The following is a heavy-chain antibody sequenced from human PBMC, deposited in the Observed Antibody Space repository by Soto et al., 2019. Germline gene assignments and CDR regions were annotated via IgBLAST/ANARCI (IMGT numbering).Heavy chain of an antibody. D-gene: IGHD3-22*01. Sequence: SVKVSCKASGGTFSSYTVSWVLQAPGQGLEWMGRIIPILGIANYAQKFQGRVTITADKSTSTAYMELSSLRSEDTAVYYCARVMGIVVVIPDAFDIWGQGTMVTVSS. CDR3: ARVMGIVVVIPDAFDI. V-gene: IGHV1-69*02. J-gene: IGHJ3*02. CDR1: GGTFSSYT. CDR2: IIPILGIA.